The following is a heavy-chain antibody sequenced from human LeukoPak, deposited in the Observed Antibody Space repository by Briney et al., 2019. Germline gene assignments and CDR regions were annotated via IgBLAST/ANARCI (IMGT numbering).Heavy chain of an antibody. CDR3: AKAKGSGLKWYFDY. D-gene: IGHD6-19*01. J-gene: IGHJ4*02. CDR2: ISGTGGST. V-gene: IGHV3-23*01. CDR1: GFTFRSYA. Sequence: GGSLRLSCVASGFTFRSYAMTWVRQAPGKGLEWVSGISGTGGSTYYADSVKGRFTISRDNSKNMLYLQMSSLTVGDPAEYYCAKAKGSGLKWYFDYWGQGTLVTVSS.